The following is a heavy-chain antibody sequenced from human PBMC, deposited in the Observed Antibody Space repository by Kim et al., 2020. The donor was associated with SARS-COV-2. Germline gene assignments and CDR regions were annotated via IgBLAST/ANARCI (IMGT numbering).Heavy chain of an antibody. D-gene: IGHD3-9*01. V-gene: IGHV4-39*01. CDR3: ARADFDWHGWFDP. J-gene: IGHJ5*02. Sequence: SETLSLTCTVSGGSISSSSYYWGWIRQPPGKGLEWIGSIYYSGSTYYNPSLKSRVTISVDTSKNQFSLKLSSVTAADTAVYNCARADFDWHGWFDPWGQGTLVTVSS. CDR1: GGSISSSSYY. CDR2: IYYSGST.